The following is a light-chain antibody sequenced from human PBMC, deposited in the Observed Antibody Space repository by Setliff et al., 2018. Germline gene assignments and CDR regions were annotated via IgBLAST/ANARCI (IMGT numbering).Light chain of an antibody. CDR3: CSYTGTSTPYG. Sequence: QSALTQPASVSGSPGQSIAVSCTGSGSDVGAYKFVSWYQQRPGKAPRLMIYDVSNRPSGVSDRFSGSKSGNTASLTISGLQAEDEADYYCCSYTGTSTPYGVGTGTKV. V-gene: IGLV2-14*01. J-gene: IGLJ1*01. CDR2: DVS. CDR1: GSDVGAYKF.